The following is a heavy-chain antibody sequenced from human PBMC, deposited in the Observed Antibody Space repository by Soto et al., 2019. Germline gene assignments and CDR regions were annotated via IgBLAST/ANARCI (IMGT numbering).Heavy chain of an antibody. D-gene: IGHD6-19*01. Sequence: PGGSLRLSCAASGFTFSSYAMHWFRQAPGKGLEWVAVISYDGSNKYYADSVKGRFTISRDNSKNTLYLQMNSLRAEDTAVYYCARANWYSSGWYPLDYWGQGTLVTVSS. CDR2: ISYDGSNK. CDR1: GFTFSSYA. CDR3: ARANWYSSGWYPLDY. J-gene: IGHJ4*02. V-gene: IGHV3-30-3*01.